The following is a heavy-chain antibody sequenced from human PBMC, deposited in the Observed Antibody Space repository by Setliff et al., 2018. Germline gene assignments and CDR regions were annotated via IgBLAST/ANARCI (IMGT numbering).Heavy chain of an antibody. CDR3: AKESLAINTRWFDP. D-gene: IGHD3-3*02. V-gene: IGHV4-39*07. CDR1: GGSISSGSYY. Sequence: SETLSLTCTVSGGSISSGSYYWGWIRQPPGKGLEWIGRVYNSGTTYNAFFASRVTMSIDTSKNQFSLNLNSVTAADTALYYCAKESLAINTRWFDPWGQGILVTVSS. J-gene: IGHJ5*02. CDR2: VYNSGTT.